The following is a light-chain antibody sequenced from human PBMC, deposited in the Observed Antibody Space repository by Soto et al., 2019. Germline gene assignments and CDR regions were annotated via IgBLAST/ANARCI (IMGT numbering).Light chain of an antibody. CDR2: GAS. J-gene: IGKJ1*01. CDR3: QQYDNSPTT. Sequence: EVVLTQSPGTLSLSPGERATLSCRASQNVSSAYLAWYQQKVGQALRLLIYGASSRAAGIPVRFSGSGSGTDFTLTINRLAPEDFAVYYCQQYDNSPTTFGQGTKVEIK. V-gene: IGKV3-20*01. CDR1: QNVSSAY.